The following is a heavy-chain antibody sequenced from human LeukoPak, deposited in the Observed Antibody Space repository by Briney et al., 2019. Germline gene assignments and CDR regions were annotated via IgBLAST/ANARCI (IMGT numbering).Heavy chain of an antibody. V-gene: IGHV3-48*01. J-gene: IGHJ4*02. CDR2: ISSSSSSI. CDR3: ATGAYFDS. Sequence: GGSLRLSCAASGFTFSNYNMNWVRQAPGKGLDWISYISSSSSSIHYADSVKGRFTISRDNAKNSPYLQMNSLRAEDTAVYYCATGAYFDSWGQGTLVTVSS. CDR1: GFTFSNYN.